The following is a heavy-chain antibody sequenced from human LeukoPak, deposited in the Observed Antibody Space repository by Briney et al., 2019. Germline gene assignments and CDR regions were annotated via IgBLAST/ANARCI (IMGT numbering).Heavy chain of an antibody. CDR3: AKDLRGTLSSRGPFEY. CDR2: ISGNGDIT. V-gene: IGHV3-23*01. D-gene: IGHD1-1*01. Sequence: GGSLRLSCAASGFTFSSYAMGWVRQAPEKGLEWVSAISGNGDITYYADTVKGRFSGSRDNSKNTLYLQLNSLRAEDTAVYYCAKDLRGTLSSRGPFEYWGQGTLVTVPS. J-gene: IGHJ4*02. CDR1: GFTFSSYA.